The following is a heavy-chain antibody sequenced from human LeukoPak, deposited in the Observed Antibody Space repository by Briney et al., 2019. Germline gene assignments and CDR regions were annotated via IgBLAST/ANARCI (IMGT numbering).Heavy chain of an antibody. CDR3: ARSSIGRDCSSTSCLGWFDP. J-gene: IGHJ5*02. V-gene: IGHV1-69*04. Sequence: GASVKVSCKASGGTFSSYAISWVRQAPGQGLEWMGRIIPILGIANYAQKFQGRVTITADKSTSTAYMELSSLRSEDTAVYYCARSSIGRDCSSTSCLGWFDPWGQGTLVTVSS. CDR1: GGTFSSYA. CDR2: IIPILGIA. D-gene: IGHD2-2*01.